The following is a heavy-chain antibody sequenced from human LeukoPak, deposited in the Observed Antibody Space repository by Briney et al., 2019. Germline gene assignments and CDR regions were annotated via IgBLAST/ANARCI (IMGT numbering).Heavy chain of an antibody. Sequence: SQTLSLTCAISGDSVSSKNGAWNWIRQSPSRGLEWLGRTYYRSKWYNDYAEFIHGRITINPDTSKNQFSLQLNSVTPEDTAVYFCARDMGTTGWYTFDYWGQGTLVTVSS. CDR2: TYYRSKWYN. D-gene: IGHD6-19*01. V-gene: IGHV6-1*01. CDR3: ARDMGTTGWYTFDY. J-gene: IGHJ4*02. CDR1: GDSVSSKNGA.